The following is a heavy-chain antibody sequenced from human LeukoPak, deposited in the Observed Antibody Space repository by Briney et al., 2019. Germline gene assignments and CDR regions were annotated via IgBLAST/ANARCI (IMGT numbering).Heavy chain of an antibody. Sequence: GASVKVSCKASGYTFTSYYMHWVRQAPGQGLEWMGIINPSGGSTSYAQKFQGRVTMTRDTSISTAYMELSRLRSDDTAVYYCARVTMTEYYFDYWGQGTLVTVSS. J-gene: IGHJ4*02. V-gene: IGHV1-46*01. CDR1: GYTFTSYY. CDR2: INPSGGST. CDR3: ARVTMTEYYFDY. D-gene: IGHD3-22*01.